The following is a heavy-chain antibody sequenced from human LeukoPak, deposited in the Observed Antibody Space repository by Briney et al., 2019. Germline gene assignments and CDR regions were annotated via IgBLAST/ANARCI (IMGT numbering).Heavy chain of an antibody. D-gene: IGHD3-3*01. CDR3: ASGTSTYYELYF. CDR2: FYDSGST. V-gene: IGHV4-39*01. Sequence: SETLSLTCTVSGGSISSSSYYWDWIRQPPGKGLEWIGNFYDSGSTYYNPSLKSRLTMSVDTSNNQFSLKLMSVTAADTAVYYCASGTSTYYELYFWGQGTLVTVSS. CDR1: GGSISSSSYY. J-gene: IGHJ4*02.